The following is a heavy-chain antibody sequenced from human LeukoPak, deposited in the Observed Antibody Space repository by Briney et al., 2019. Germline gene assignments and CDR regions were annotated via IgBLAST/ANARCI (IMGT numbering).Heavy chain of an antibody. D-gene: IGHD6-13*01. CDR2: IYTSGST. CDR1: GGSISSGSYY. V-gene: IGHV4-61*02. J-gene: IGHJ4*02. Sequence: KPSETLSLTCTVSGGSISSGSYYWSWIRQPAGKGLEWIGRIYTSGSTNYNPSLKSRVTISVDTSKNQFSLRLSSVTAADTAVYYCARVTGYMTEDYFDYWGQGTLITVSS. CDR3: ARVTGYMTEDYFDY.